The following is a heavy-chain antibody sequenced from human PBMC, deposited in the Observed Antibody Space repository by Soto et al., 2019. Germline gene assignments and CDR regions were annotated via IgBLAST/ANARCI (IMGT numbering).Heavy chain of an antibody. CDR1: GYTFTGYY. CDR2: INPNSGGT. D-gene: IGHD6-19*01. V-gene: IGHV1-2*04. J-gene: IGHJ4*02. Sequence: ASVKVSCKASGYTFTGYYMHWVRQAPGQGLEWMGWINPNSGGTNYAQKFQGWVTMTRDTSISTAYMELSRLRSDDTAVYYCARCLVSAVARSGYDIHYWGQAILVSGSS. CDR3: ARCLVSAVARSGYDIHY.